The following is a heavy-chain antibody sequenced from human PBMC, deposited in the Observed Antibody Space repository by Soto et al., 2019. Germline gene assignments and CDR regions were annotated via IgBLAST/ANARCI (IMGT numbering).Heavy chain of an antibody. D-gene: IGHD2-21*02. J-gene: IGHJ6*02. CDR1: GFTFSSYA. CDR3: ARDPFLNRAYCGGDCYSWVGYYGMDV. V-gene: IGHV3-30-3*01. Sequence: GGSLRLSCAASGFTFSSYAMHWVRQAPGKGLEWVAVISYDGSNKYYADSVKGRFTISRDNSKNTLYLQMNSLRAEDTAVYYCARDPFLNRAYCGGDCYSWVGYYGMDVWGQGTTVTVSS. CDR2: ISYDGSNK.